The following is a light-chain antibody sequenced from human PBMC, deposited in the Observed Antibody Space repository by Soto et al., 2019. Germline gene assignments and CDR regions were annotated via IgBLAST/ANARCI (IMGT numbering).Light chain of an antibody. V-gene: IGLV2-11*01. CDR3: SLYTSTSTFV. CDR1: SSDVGGYNY. Sequence: QSVLTQPRSVSGSPGQSVTISCTGTSSDVGGYNYVSWYQQHPGKAPKVMIYDVSKRPSGVPDRFSGSKSGNTASLTISGLQAEDEADYYCSLYTSTSTFVFGPGTKVTVL. CDR2: DVS. J-gene: IGLJ1*01.